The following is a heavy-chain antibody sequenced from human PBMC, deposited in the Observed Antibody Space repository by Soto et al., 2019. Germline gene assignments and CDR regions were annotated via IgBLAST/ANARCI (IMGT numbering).Heavy chain of an antibody. D-gene: IGHD3-3*01. V-gene: IGHV3-30*18. Sequence: PGGSLRLSCAASGFTFSSYGMHWVRQAPGKGLEWVAVISYDGSNKYYAESVKGRFTISRDNSKNTLYLQMNSLRAEDTAVYYCAKDVGYEIYYYYYMDVWGKGTTVTVSS. J-gene: IGHJ6*03. CDR2: ISYDGSNK. CDR3: AKDVGYEIYYYYYMDV. CDR1: GFTFSSYG.